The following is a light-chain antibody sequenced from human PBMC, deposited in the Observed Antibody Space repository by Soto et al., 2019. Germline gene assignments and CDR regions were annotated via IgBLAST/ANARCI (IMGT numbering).Light chain of an antibody. CDR3: CSYAGNDNFYV. V-gene: IGLV2-8*01. J-gene: IGLJ1*01. Sequence: QSVLTQPPSASGSPAQSVTISCTGTSSDFGGYNYVSWYQQHPGKAPKLMIYEFSRRPSGVPDRFSGSRSANTAFLTVSGLQAEDEADYYCCSYAGNDNFYVFGTGTKVTVL. CDR2: EFS. CDR1: SSDFGGYNY.